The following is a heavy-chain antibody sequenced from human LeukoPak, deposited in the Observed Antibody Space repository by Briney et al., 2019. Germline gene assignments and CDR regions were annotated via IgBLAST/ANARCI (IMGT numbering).Heavy chain of an antibody. D-gene: IGHD3-22*01. Sequence: GSRSLSSGASGFNGIGLYVSCVRKAKGKGLEWVSVIYSGGSTYYADSVKGRFTISRDNSKNTLYLQMNSLRAEDTAVYYCARGYYYDSSGYNDYWGQGTLVTVSS. V-gene: IGHV3-66*01. CDR2: IYSGGST. CDR3: ARGYYYDSSGYNDY. CDR1: GFNGIGLY. J-gene: IGHJ4*02.